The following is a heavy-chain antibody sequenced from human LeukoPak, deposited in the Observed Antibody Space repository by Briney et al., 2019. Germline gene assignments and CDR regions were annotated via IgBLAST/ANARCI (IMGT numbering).Heavy chain of an antibody. CDR2: IKQDGSEK. CDR1: GFTFSSYW. CDR3: ARGVRGGIFGTGYYYYMDV. Sequence: GGSLRLSCAASGFTFSSYWMNWVRQAPGKGLEWVANIKQDGSEKYYVDSVRGRFTISRDNAKKSLYLQMNSLRAEDTAVYHCARGVRGGIFGTGYYYYMDVWGKGTTVTVSS. V-gene: IGHV3-7*01. J-gene: IGHJ6*03. D-gene: IGHD3-3*01.